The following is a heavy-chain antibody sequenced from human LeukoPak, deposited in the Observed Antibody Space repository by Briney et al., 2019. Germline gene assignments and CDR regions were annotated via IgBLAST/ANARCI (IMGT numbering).Heavy chain of an antibody. J-gene: IGHJ6*02. CDR3: ARQNLLDIVVVPAARDYYYYGMDV. V-gene: IGHV3-30*14. CDR2: ISYDGSNK. D-gene: IGHD2-2*01. CDR1: GFTFSTYG. Sequence: GGSLRLSCAASGFTFSTYGIHWVRQAPGKGLEWVAVISYDGSNKYYADSVKGRFTISRDNSKNTLYLQMNSLRAEDTAVYYCARQNLLDIVVVPAARDYYYYGMDVWGQGTTVTVSS.